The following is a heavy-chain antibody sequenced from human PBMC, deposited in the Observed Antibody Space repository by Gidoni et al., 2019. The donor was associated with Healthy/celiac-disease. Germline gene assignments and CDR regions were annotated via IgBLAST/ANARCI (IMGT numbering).Heavy chain of an antibody. V-gene: IGHV3-48*02. CDR1: GYTFSSYS. D-gene: IGHD3-22*01. CDR3: ARANYYDSSGSDY. J-gene: IGHJ4*02. Sequence: EVQLVESGGGLVQHGGALRASCAASGYTFSSYSMNWVRQAPGKGLDWVSYISSSSSTIYYADSVKGRFTISRDNAKNSLYLQMNSLRDEDTAVYYCARANYYDSSGSDYWGQGTLVTVSS. CDR2: ISSSSSTI.